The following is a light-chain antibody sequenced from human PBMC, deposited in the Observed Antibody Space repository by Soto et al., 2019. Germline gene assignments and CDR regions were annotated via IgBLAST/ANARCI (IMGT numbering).Light chain of an antibody. V-gene: IGLV2-14*01. CDR2: EVS. CDR3: SSYTSSIVYV. Sequence: QSALTQPASVSGSPGQSITISCTGTSSDVGGYNYVSWYQQHPGKAPKLMIYEVSNRPSGVSNRFSGSKSGNTASLTISGLQAEDEADYYCSSYTSSIVYVFGTGTKLTVL. CDR1: SSDVGGYNY. J-gene: IGLJ1*01.